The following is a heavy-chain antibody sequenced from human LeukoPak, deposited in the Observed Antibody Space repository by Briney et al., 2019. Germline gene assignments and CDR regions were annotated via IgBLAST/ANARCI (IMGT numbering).Heavy chain of an antibody. CDR3: ASGLIGGSFDY. J-gene: IGHJ4*02. Sequence: PGGSLRLSCAAPGFSFKTYGVHWVRQTPGKGLEWVALTWYDGSNRFYADSVKGRFTISRDNSKSTLYLQMSSRRAEDAAVYFCASGLIGGSFDYWGQGTLVTVFS. CDR1: GFSFKTYG. D-gene: IGHD3-10*01. V-gene: IGHV3-33*03. CDR2: TWYDGSNR.